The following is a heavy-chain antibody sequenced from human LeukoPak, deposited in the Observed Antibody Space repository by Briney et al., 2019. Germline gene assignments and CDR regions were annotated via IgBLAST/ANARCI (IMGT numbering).Heavy chain of an antibody. CDR1: GFTFSRYA. V-gene: IGHV3-23*01. D-gene: IGHD2-2*01. J-gene: IGHJ5*02. CDR2: ISGSGGST. CDR3: AKLAQYQLLKDWFDP. Sequence: GGSLRLSCAASGFTFSRYAISWVRQAPGKRLEWVSAISGSGGSTYYAGSVKGRFTISRDNSKNTLYLQMNSLRAEDTAVYYCAKLAQYQLLKDWFDPWGQGTLVTVSS.